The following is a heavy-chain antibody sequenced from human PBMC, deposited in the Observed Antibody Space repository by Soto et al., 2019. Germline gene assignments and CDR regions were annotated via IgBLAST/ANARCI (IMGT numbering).Heavy chain of an antibody. D-gene: IGHD2-15*01. V-gene: IGHV1-18*01. CDR2: VSGYSVDT. CDR1: GYSFTNYG. Sequence: ASVKVSCKASGYSFTNYGMSWVRQAPGQGLEWMGWVSGYSVDTIYVQKFQGRVTMTTDTSTSTAHMELRSLTYDDTAMYYCARPYCSGGSCYSRPDTYLASSWFDPWGQGTLVTVSS. J-gene: IGHJ5*02. CDR3: ARPYCSGGSCYSRPDTYLASSWFDP.